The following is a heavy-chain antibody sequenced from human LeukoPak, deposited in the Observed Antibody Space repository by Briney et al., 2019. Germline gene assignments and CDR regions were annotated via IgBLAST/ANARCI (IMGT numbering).Heavy chain of an antibody. V-gene: IGHV4-34*01. CDR2: INHSGST. CDR1: GGSFSGYY. D-gene: IGHD3-10*01. CDR3: ARTQIYGSGSYYIGNYYYYGMDV. J-gene: IGHJ6*04. Sequence: SETLSLTCAVYGGSFSGYYWSWIRQPPGKGLGWIGEINHSGSTTYNPSLKSRVTISVDTSKNQFSLKLSSVTAADTAVYYCARTQIYGSGSYYIGNYYYYGMDVWGKGTTVTVSS.